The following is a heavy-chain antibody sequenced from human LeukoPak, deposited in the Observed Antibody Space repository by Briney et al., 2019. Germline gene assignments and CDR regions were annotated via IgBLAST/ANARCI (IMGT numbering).Heavy chain of an antibody. CDR1: GGSISGYY. CDR3: ARDIGYCTSANCYGHFNWFDP. CDR2: VSESGST. Sequence: SESLSLTCTVSGGSISGYYWSWIRHPAGKGLEWIGRVSESGSTHYNPSVKSRVTMSGDASRNQFSLKLSSVTAADTAVYFCARDIGYCTSANCYGHFNWFDPWGQGTLVTVDS. V-gene: IGHV4-4*07. D-gene: IGHD2-2*01. J-gene: IGHJ5*02.